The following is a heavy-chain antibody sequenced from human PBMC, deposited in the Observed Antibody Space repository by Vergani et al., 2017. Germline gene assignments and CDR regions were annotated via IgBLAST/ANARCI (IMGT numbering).Heavy chain of an antibody. J-gene: IGHJ4*02. Sequence: QVQLVESGGGLVKPGGSLRLSCAASGFTFSDSYRSWVRQAPGMGLEWVSYISSSGTIVYYADSVKGRFTISRDNAKNSLYLQMNSLRAEDTAVYYCARYRVSTANWGQGTLVTVSS. CDR3: ARYRVSTAN. V-gene: IGHV3-11*04. CDR2: ISSSGTIV. D-gene: IGHD1-26*01. CDR1: GFTFSDSY.